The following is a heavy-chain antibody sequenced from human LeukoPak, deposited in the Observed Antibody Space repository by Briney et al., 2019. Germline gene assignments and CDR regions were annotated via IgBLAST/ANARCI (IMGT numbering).Heavy chain of an antibody. CDR2: ISSDGSNK. D-gene: IGHD3-22*01. J-gene: IGHJ4*02. CDR1: RFTFSTFG. CDR3: RAATRYLDYYYDY. V-gene: IGHV3-30*03. Sequence: GGSLRLSCAASRFTFSTFGMHWVRQAPGKGLEWVAVISSDGSNKYYADSVRGGFTISRDNSKDTLYLQMSSVRIEDTAVYYCRAATRYLDYYYDYWGQGTLVTVSS.